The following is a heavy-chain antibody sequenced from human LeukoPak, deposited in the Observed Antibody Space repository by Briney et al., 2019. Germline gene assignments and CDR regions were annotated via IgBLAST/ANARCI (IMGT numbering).Heavy chain of an antibody. V-gene: IGHV4-34*01. CDR3: ARLRRLAAAGSLNNWFDP. J-gene: IGHJ5*02. CDR1: GGSFSGHY. CDR2: INHSGST. D-gene: IGHD6-13*01. Sequence: PSETLSLTCAVYGGSFSGHYWSWSRQPPGKGLEWIGEINHSGSTNYNPSLKSRVTISVDTSKNQFSLKLSSVTAADTAVYYCARLRRLAAAGSLNNWFDPWGQGTLVTVSS.